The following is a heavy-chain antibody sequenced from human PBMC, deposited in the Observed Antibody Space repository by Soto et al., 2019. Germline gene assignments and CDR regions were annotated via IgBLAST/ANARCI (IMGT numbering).Heavy chain of an antibody. CDR2: IYYTSST. Sequence: PSETLSLTCTVSGGSISSSSYYWGWIRQPPGKGLEWIGSIYYTSSTYYNPSLKSRVTISVDTSKNQFSLKLSSVTAADTVVYYCAVTPSRDTAMVDYFDYWGQGTLVSVSS. CDR3: AVTPSRDTAMVDYFDY. D-gene: IGHD5-18*01. CDR1: GGSISSSSYY. V-gene: IGHV4-39*01. J-gene: IGHJ4*02.